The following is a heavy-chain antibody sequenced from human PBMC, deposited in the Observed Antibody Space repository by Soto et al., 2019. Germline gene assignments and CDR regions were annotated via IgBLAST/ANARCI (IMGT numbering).Heavy chain of an antibody. D-gene: IGHD3-3*01. CDR1: GGSISSGGYY. Sequence: SETLSLTCTVSGGSISSGGYYWSWIRQHPGKGLEWIGYIYYSGSTYYNPSLKSRVTISVDTSKNQFSLKLSSVTAADTAVYYCARAEEYYDFWSGLAYFDYWGQGTLVTVSS. J-gene: IGHJ4*02. CDR3: ARAEEYYDFWSGLAYFDY. V-gene: IGHV4-31*03. CDR2: IYYSGST.